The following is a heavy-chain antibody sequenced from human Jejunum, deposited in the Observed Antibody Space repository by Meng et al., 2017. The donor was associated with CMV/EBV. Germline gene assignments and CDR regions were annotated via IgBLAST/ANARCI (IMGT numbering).Heavy chain of an antibody. V-gene: IGHV6-1*01. CDR1: ADCVSSYIST. Sequence: ADCVSSYISTWNCIRRLPSRRLDWLGRTYYRSHCWYNATSVSLSRRIPIIANASNNQFSLQLNSVPPEDTAVYYCARGDRNGLYFDYWGQGALVTVSS. D-gene: IGHD3-22*01. J-gene: IGHJ4*02. CDR2: TYYRSHCWYN. CDR3: ARGDRNGLYFDY.